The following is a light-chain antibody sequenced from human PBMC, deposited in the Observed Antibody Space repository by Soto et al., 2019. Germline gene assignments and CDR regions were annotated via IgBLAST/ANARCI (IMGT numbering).Light chain of an antibody. CDR1: QTVRNNY. CDR2: DAS. J-gene: IGKJ4*01. Sequence: EFVLTQSPGTLSLSPGERATLSCRASQTVRNNYLAWYQQKPGQAPRLLIYDASSRATGIPDRFSGGGSGRGFTLTISRLEPEDFAVNYGQQFSSYPLTFGGGDKVEIK. CDR3: QQFSSYPLT. V-gene: IGKV3-20*01.